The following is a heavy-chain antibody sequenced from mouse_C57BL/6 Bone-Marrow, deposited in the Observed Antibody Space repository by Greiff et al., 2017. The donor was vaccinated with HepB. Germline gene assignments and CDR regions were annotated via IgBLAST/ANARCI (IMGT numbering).Heavy chain of an antibody. CDR1: GFTFSDYG. J-gene: IGHJ4*01. Sequence: EVMLVESGGGLVKPGGSLKLSCAASGFTFSDYGMHWVRQAPEKGLEWVAYISSGSSTIYYADTVKGRFTISRGNAKNTLFLQMTSLRSEDTAMYYCARIYGSSYNYAMDYWGQGTSVTVSS. D-gene: IGHD1-1*01. V-gene: IGHV5-17*01. CDR3: ARIYGSSYNYAMDY. CDR2: ISSGSSTI.